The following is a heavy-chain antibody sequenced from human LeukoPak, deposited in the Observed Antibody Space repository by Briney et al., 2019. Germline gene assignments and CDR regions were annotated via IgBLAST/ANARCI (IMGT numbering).Heavy chain of an antibody. J-gene: IGHJ4*02. D-gene: IGHD6-19*01. CDR1: GGSISSSNW. V-gene: IGHV4-4*02. Sequence: SETLSLTCAVSGGSISSSNWWSWVRQPPGKGLEWIGEIYHSVWTNYNPSLTSRVTISVDKSKHQLSLKLSSVTAADTAVYYCARVAIAVAGTLDYWGQGTLVSVSS. CDR3: ARVAIAVAGTLDY. CDR2: IYHSVWT.